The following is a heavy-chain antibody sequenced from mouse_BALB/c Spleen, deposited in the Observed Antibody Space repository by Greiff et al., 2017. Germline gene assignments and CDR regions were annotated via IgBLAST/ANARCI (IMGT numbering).Heavy chain of an antibody. D-gene: IGHD2-10*02. CDR2: ISSGGSYT. V-gene: IGHV5-6*01. CDR1: GFTFSSYG. Sequence: EVHLVESGGGLVKPGGSLKLSCAASGFTFSSYGMSWVRQTPDKRLEWVATISSGGSYTYYPDSVKGRFTISRDNAKNTLYLQMSSLKSEDTAMYYCARYGNDFDYWGQGTTLTVSS. J-gene: IGHJ2*01. CDR3: ARYGNDFDY.